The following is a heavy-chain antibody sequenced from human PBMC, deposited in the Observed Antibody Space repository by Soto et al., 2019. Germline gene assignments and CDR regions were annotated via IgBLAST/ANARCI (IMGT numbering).Heavy chain of an antibody. Sequence: HLVQSGPEVKQPGASVPVSCKTSGDTFTNFGLSWVRQAPGQGLEWMGWVATYNSNKNYAQKFQGRLTLTTDTSTSTAYMELKSLGYDDTAVYYCARVLRGVVNWFDPWGQGTLVTVSS. J-gene: IGHJ5*02. CDR1: GDTFTNFG. CDR3: ARVLRGVVNWFDP. CDR2: VATYNSNK. D-gene: IGHD3-10*01. V-gene: IGHV1-18*01.